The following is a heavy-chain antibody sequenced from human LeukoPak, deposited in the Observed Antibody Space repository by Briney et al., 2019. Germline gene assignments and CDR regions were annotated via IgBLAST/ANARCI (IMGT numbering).Heavy chain of an antibody. CDR1: GYSFSSYA. Sequence: ASVKVSCKASGYSFSSYAISWVRQAPGQGLEWMGWINVYNGNANYPQKFQGRVTMSTDTSTGTAYMELRSLRSDDTAVYYCARIPPLYDSSGYYYTSREFYFDYWGQGTLVTVSS. CDR3: ARIPPLYDSSGYYYTSREFYFDY. J-gene: IGHJ4*02. V-gene: IGHV1-18*01. D-gene: IGHD3-22*01. CDR2: INVYNGNA.